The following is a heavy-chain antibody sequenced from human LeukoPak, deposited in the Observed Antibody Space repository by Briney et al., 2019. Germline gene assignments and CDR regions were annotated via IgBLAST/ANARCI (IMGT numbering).Heavy chain of an antibody. CDR2: ISSSSTTI. CDR1: GFTFSSYN. CDR3: ARDKQLRLGMDV. J-gene: IGHJ6*02. D-gene: IGHD5-18*01. V-gene: IGHV3-48*01. Sequence: GGSLRLSCAASGFTFSSYNMNWVRQAPGKGLEWVSYISSSSTTIYYADSVKGRFTISRDNAKNSLYLQMNSLRAEDTAVYFCARDKQLRLGMDVWGQGTTVTVSS.